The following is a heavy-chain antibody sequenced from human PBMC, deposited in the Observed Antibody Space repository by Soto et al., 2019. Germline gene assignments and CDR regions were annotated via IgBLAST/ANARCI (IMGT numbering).Heavy chain of an antibody. V-gene: IGHV1-69*13. Sequence: SVKVSCKSSGGTFSSYAISWVRQAPGQGLEWMGGIIPIFGTANYAQKFQGRVPITADESTSTAYMELSSLRSEDTAVYYCARAQGSGYSSGWVLDAFDICRQGTMVTVSS. CDR1: GGTFSSYA. J-gene: IGHJ3*02. CDR3: ARAQGSGYSSGWVLDAFDI. CDR2: IIPIFGTA. D-gene: IGHD6-19*01.